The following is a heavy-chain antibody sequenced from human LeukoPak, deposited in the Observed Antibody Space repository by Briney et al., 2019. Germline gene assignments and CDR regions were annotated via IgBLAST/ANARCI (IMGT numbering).Heavy chain of an antibody. D-gene: IGHD3-22*01. Sequence: GASVKVSCKASGYTFAGYYMHWVRQAPGQGLEWMGWINPNSGGTNYAQKFQGRVTMTRDTSISTAYMELSRLRSDDTAVYYCARHRDYYDSGGYWTYWGQGTLVTVSS. CDR3: ARHRDYYDSGGYWTY. J-gene: IGHJ4*02. V-gene: IGHV1-2*02. CDR1: GYTFAGYY. CDR2: INPNSGGT.